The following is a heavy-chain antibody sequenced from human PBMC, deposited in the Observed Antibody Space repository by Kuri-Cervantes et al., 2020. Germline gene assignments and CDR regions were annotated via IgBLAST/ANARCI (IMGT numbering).Heavy chain of an antibody. V-gene: IGHV3-30*02. CDR1: GFTFSSYG. Sequence: GGSLRLSCAASGFTFSSYGMHWVRQAQGKGLEWVAFIRYDGSNKYYADSVKGRFTISRDNSKNTLYLQINNLRAEDTAVYYCAKNFGARVYFDYWGQGTLVTVSS. CDR2: IRYDGSNK. D-gene: IGHD3-10*01. J-gene: IGHJ4*02. CDR3: AKNFGARVYFDY.